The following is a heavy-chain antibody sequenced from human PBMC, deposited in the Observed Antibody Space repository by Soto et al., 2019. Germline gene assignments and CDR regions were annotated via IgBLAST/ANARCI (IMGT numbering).Heavy chain of an antibody. V-gene: IGHV4-59*01. Sequence: SETLSLTCTVSGGSTSSYYWSWLRQPPGKGLEWIGCNSYSGSTDYNPSLKSRVTISVDTSKNQFSLKLSSVTAADTAVYYCAREGGYDPIYYYYGMDVWGQGTTVTVSS. CDR2: NSYSGST. J-gene: IGHJ6*02. D-gene: IGHD5-12*01. CDR3: AREGGYDPIYYYYGMDV. CDR1: GGSTSSYY.